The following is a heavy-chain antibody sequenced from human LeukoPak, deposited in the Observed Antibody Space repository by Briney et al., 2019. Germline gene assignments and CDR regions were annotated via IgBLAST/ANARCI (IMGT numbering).Heavy chain of an antibody. CDR2: ISAYNAKT. J-gene: IGHJ4*02. CDR3: ARGPDSSGWYFYFDY. V-gene: IGHV1-18*01. CDR1: GYTFTSYD. D-gene: IGHD6-19*01. Sequence: ASVKVSCKASGYTFTSYDVSWVRQAPGQGLEWMGLISAYNAKTKYAQNLQGRVTLTTDTSTSTAYMELRSLRSDDTAVYYCARGPDSSGWYFYFDYWGQGTLVTVSS.